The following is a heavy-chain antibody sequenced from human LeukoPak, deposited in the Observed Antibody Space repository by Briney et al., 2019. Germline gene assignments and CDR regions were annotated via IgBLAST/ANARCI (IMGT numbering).Heavy chain of an antibody. J-gene: IGHJ4*02. Sequence: SETLSLTCTVSGGSISSSSYYWGWIRQPPGKGLEWIGEINHSGSTNYNPSLKSRVTISVDTSKNQFSLKLSSVTAADTAVYYCARGPVDDYWGQGTLVTVSS. CDR2: INHSGST. D-gene: IGHD5-24*01. CDR1: GGSISSSSYY. CDR3: ARGPVDDY. V-gene: IGHV4-39*07.